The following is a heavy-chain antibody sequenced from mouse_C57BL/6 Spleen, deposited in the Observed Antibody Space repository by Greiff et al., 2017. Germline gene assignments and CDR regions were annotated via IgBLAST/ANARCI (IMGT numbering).Heavy chain of an antibody. D-gene: IGHD1-1*01. V-gene: IGHV1-75*01. J-gene: IGHJ2*01. CDR2: IFPGSGST. CDR3: ERVPYYCTGYGY. Sequence: QVQLQQSGPELVKPGASVKISCKASGYTFNDYYINWVKQRPGQGLEWIGWIFPGSGSTDYNEKFKGKATLTVDKYSITAYMWLSSLTSEDSAVYFCERVPYYCTGYGYWGQGTTLTVSS. CDR1: GYTFNDYY.